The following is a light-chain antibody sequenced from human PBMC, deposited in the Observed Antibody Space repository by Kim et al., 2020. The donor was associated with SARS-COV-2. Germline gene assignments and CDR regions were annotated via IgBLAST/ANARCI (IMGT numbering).Light chain of an antibody. CDR1: QSVDGY. Sequence: SLSPGDGATRSCRASQSVDGYLAWLQQKPGQAHRLLISNASNRAAGVPARFSGSGSGTDFTLTISSLEPEDFAVYYCQQRRKSITFGQGTRLEIK. V-gene: IGKV3-11*01. J-gene: IGKJ5*01. CDR2: NAS. CDR3: QQRRKSIT.